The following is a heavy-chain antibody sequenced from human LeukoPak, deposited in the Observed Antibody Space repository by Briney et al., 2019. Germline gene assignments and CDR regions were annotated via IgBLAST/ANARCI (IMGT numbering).Heavy chain of an antibody. D-gene: IGHD3-22*01. CDR2: IFYSGST. V-gene: IGHV4-59*08. Sequence: SETLSLTCTVSGGSISSYYWSWIRQPPGKGLEWIGYIFYSGSTNYNPSLKSRVTISVDTSKNQFSLKLNSVTAADTAVYYCARYYDSSGYLDYWGQGTLVTVSS. J-gene: IGHJ4*02. CDR3: ARYYDSSGYLDY. CDR1: GGSISSYY.